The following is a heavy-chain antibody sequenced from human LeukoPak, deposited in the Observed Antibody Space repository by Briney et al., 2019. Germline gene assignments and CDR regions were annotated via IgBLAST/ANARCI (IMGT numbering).Heavy chain of an antibody. J-gene: IGHJ4*02. V-gene: IGHV7-4-1*02. CDR3: ARDQVGTKY. Sequence: ASVKVSCKASGYNFTSYAMNWVRQAPGHGLEWMGWINTKSGTPTYAQGFTRRVVFSLDSSVSTAYLQITSLEAEDTAIYYCARDQVGTKYWGQGTLVTVSS. CDR2: INTKSGTP. D-gene: IGHD6-13*01. CDR1: GYNFTSYA.